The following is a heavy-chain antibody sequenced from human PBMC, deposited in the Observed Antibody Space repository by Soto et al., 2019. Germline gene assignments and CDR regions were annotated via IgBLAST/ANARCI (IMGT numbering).Heavy chain of an antibody. Sequence: EVQLVESGGGLVKPGGSLRLSCAASGFTFSSYSMNWVRQAPGKGLEWVSSISSSSSYIYYADSVKGRFTISRDNAKNSLYLQMNSLRAEDTAVYYCAGYDSSGIDAFDIWGQGTMVTVSS. CDR1: GFTFSSYS. CDR3: AGYDSSGIDAFDI. CDR2: ISSSSSYI. D-gene: IGHD3-22*01. V-gene: IGHV3-21*01. J-gene: IGHJ3*02.